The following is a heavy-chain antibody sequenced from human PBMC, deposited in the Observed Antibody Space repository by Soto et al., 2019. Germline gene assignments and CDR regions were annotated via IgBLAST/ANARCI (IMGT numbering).Heavy chain of an antibody. Sequence: SETLSLTCTVSGGSVSSGSYYWSWIRQPPGKGLEWIGYVYYSGSTNYNPSLKSRVTISVDTSKNQFSLKLSSVTAADTAVYYCARLVRGVDYFDYWGQGTLVTVSS. V-gene: IGHV4-61*01. CDR3: ARLVRGVDYFDY. CDR1: GGSVSSGSYY. J-gene: IGHJ4*02. D-gene: IGHD6-6*01. CDR2: VYYSGST.